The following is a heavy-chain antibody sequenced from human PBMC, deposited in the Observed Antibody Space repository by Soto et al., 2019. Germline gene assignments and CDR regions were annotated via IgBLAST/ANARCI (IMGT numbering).Heavy chain of an antibody. CDR3: ARAGGAGRTSVYYFDY. Sequence: ASVKVSCKASGYTFTSYAMNWVRQAPGQGLEWMGWINTNTGNPTYAQGFTGRFVFSLDTSVSTAYLQICSLKAEDTAVYYCARAGGAGRTSVYYFDYWGQGTLVTVSS. V-gene: IGHV7-4-1*01. CDR2: INTNTGNP. D-gene: IGHD6-19*01. J-gene: IGHJ4*02. CDR1: GYTFTSYA.